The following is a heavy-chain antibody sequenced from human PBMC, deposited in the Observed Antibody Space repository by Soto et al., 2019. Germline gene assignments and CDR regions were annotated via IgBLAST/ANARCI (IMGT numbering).Heavy chain of an antibody. J-gene: IGHJ6*02. Sequence: GESLKISCKGSGYTFTNYWIGWVRQMPGEGLEWMGIIYPGDSDTKYNPSFQGQVTISADKSITTTYLQWSSLKASDTAIYYCAASIFYYGMDVWGQGTTVTVSS. V-gene: IGHV5-51*01. CDR2: IYPGDSDT. CDR1: GYTFTNYW. CDR3: AASIFYYGMDV.